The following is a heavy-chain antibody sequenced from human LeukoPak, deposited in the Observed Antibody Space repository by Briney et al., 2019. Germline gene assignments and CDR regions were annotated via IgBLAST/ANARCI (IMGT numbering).Heavy chain of an antibody. CDR3: AKRYCSGGSCSPDY. V-gene: IGHV3-23*01. J-gene: IGHJ4*02. Sequence: GGSLRLSCAASGFTFSNYAMSWVRQTPGKGLEWVSAISDSGGVTYHADSVKGRFTISRDNSKNTLYLQMNSLRAEDTAVYYCAKRYCSGGSCSPDYWGQGTLVTVSS. CDR1: GFTFSNYA. CDR2: ISDSGGVT. D-gene: IGHD2-15*01.